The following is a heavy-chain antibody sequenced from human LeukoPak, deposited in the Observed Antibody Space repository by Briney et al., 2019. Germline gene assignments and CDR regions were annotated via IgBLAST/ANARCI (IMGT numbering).Heavy chain of an antibody. CDR1: GFTFDDYG. D-gene: IGHD6-6*01. CDR3: ARDRYSSSSFDY. CDR2: INWNGGST. Sequence: PGGSLRLSCAASGFTFDDYGVSWVRQAPGKGLEWVSGINWNGGSTGYADSVKGRYTISRDNAKNSLYLQMNSLRAEDTALYYCARDRYSSSSFDYWGQGTLVTVSS. J-gene: IGHJ4*02. V-gene: IGHV3-20*04.